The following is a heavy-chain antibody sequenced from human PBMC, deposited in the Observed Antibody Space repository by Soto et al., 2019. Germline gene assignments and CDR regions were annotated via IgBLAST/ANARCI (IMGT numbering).Heavy chain of an antibody. D-gene: IGHD1-26*01. CDR3: AGIYSGSAGGTLRY. V-gene: IGHV4-31*03. CDR1: GGSISSGGYY. CDR2: IYYSGST. J-gene: IGHJ4*02. Sequence: PSETLSLTCTVSGGSISSGGYYWSWIRQHPGKGLEWIGYIYYSGSTYYNPSLKSRVTISVDTSKNQFSLKLSSVTAADTAVYYCAGIYSGSAGGTLRYWGQGTLVTVSS.